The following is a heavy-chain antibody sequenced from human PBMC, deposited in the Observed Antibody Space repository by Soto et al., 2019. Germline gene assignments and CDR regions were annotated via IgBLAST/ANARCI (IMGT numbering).Heavy chain of an antibody. D-gene: IGHD4-17*01. J-gene: IGHJ5*02. CDR3: ARAAATVTPGWFDP. CDR2: IYHSGST. CDR1: GYSISSGYY. Sequence: SETLSLTCAVSGYSISSGYYWGWIRQTPGKGLEWIASIYHSGSTYYNPSLKSRVTISVDTSKNQFSLKLTSVTAADTAVYYCARAAATVTPGWFDPWGQGIMVTVSS. V-gene: IGHV4-38-2*01.